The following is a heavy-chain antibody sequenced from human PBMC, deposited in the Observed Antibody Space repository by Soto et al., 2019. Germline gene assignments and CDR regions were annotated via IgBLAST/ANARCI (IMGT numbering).Heavy chain of an antibody. CDR3: ARHLDKNYYHGMDV. J-gene: IGHJ6*01. D-gene: IGHD3-3*01. CDR2: IYPGDSDI. CDR1: WGRFIAFC. Sequence: PRRGAWGRFIAFCIPWISHKHRKGLQWMGLIYPGDSDIRYSPSFQGQVTISADKSITNAYLQWSTLKTSDTAMDYYARHLDKNYYHGMDVWGQGISVTV. V-gene: IGHV5-51*01.